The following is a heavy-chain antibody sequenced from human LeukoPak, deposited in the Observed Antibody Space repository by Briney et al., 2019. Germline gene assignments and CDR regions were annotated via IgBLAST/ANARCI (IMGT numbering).Heavy chain of an antibody. CDR3: ARDPHCSSSNCPFDY. CDR1: GGSIRSSDW. CDR2: AYHAGSP. V-gene: IGHV4-4*02. J-gene: IGHJ4*02. D-gene: IGHD2-15*01. Sequence: SETLSLTCAVSGGSIRSSDWWSWLRQPPGKGLEWIGEAYHAGSPNYNASLRSRVTTSIDMSRNQLSLKLSSVTAADAAVYYCARDPHCSSSNCPFDYWGQGTLVTVSS.